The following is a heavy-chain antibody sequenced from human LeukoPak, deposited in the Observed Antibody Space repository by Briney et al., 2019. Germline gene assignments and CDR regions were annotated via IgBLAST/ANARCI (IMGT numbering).Heavy chain of an antibody. D-gene: IGHD3-10*01. V-gene: IGHV4-61*02. CDR3: ARATSGYYYYMDV. Sequence: SETLSLTCTVSGGSISSGSDYWSWIRQPAGKGLEWIGRMYTSGSINYNPSLKSRVTISVDTSKNQFSLKLSSVTAADTAVYYCARATSGYYYYMDVWGKGTTVTVSS. CDR1: GGSISSGSDY. CDR2: MYTSGSI. J-gene: IGHJ6*03.